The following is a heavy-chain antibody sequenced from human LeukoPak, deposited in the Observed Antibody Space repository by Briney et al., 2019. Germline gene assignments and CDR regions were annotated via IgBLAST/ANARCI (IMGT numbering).Heavy chain of an antibody. V-gene: IGHV3-11*01. J-gene: IGHJ5*02. CDR2: ISSSGSTI. Sequence: GGSLRLSCAASGFTFSDHYMSWIRQAPGKGLEWISYISSSGSTIYYSDSVRGQFTISRDNAKNSLYLQMNSLRAEDTAVYYCARVQKGIAAAGTGGGWFDPWGQGTLVTVSA. CDR1: GFTFSDHY. D-gene: IGHD6-13*01. CDR3: ARVQKGIAAAGTGGGWFDP.